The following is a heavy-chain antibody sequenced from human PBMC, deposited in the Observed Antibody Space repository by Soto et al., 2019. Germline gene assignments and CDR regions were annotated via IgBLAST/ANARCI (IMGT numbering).Heavy chain of an antibody. V-gene: IGHV1-3*01. Sequence: ASVKVSGKASGCTFTSYAMHWVRQAPGQRLEWMGWINAGNGNTKYSQKFQGRVTITRDTSASTAYMELSSLRSEDTAVYYCARVWGLLWFGESSGGPFDYWGQGTLVTGSS. D-gene: IGHD3-10*01. CDR3: ARVWGLLWFGESSGGPFDY. J-gene: IGHJ4*02. CDR1: GCTFTSYA. CDR2: INAGNGNT.